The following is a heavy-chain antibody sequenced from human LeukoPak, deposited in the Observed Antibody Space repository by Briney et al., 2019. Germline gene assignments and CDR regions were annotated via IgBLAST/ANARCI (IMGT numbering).Heavy chain of an antibody. Sequence: GGSLRLSCAASGFTFSDYYMSWIRQAPPKGLEWVSYITSSGSTIYYADSVKGRFTISRDNAENSLYLQMNSLRAEDTAVYYCARDLGSGWTRNWFDPWGQGTLVTVSS. CDR1: GFTFSDYY. J-gene: IGHJ5*02. CDR2: ITSSGSTI. CDR3: ARDLGSGWTRNWFDP. V-gene: IGHV3-11*01. D-gene: IGHD6-19*01.